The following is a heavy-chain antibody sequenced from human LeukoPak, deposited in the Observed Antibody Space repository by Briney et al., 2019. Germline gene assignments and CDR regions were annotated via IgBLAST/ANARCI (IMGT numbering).Heavy chain of an antibody. Sequence: SETLSLTCTVSGGSMSSFYWTWIRQPAGQGLEWIGRIYPSGSTTYDPSLKSRATMSIDTSKNQFSLKLTSVTAADTAVYYCARAVVGATDYWGQGTLVTVSS. CDR3: ARAVVGATDY. CDR1: GGSMSSFY. V-gene: IGHV4-4*07. J-gene: IGHJ4*02. CDR2: IYPSGST. D-gene: IGHD1-26*01.